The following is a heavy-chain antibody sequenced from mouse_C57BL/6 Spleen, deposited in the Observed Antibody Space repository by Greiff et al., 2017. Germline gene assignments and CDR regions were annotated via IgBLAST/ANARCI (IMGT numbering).Heavy chain of an antibody. J-gene: IGHJ4*01. Sequence: QVQLQQSGAELVRPGASVKLSCKASGYTFTDYYINWVKQRPGQGLEWIARIYPGSGNTYYNEKFKGKATLTAEKSSSTPYMQLSSLTSEDSAVYFCARYPFTAVPSYAMDYWGQGTSVTVSS. CDR3: ARYPFTAVPSYAMDY. CDR2: IYPGSGNT. D-gene: IGHD1-1*01. V-gene: IGHV1-76*01. CDR1: GYTFTDYY.